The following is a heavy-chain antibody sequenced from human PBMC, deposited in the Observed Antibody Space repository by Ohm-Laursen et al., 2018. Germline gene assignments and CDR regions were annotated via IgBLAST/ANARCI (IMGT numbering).Heavy chain of an antibody. Sequence: SDTLSLTCTVSGGSISSYYWSWIRQPPGKGLEWIGYIYYSGSTNYNPSLKSRVTISVDTSKNQFSLRLSSVTAAVTAVYYCARHVVVVPAARFRWFDPWGQGTLVTVSS. V-gene: IGHV4-59*08. CDR3: ARHVVVVPAARFRWFDP. D-gene: IGHD2-2*01. CDR2: IYYSGST. CDR1: GGSISSYY. J-gene: IGHJ5*02.